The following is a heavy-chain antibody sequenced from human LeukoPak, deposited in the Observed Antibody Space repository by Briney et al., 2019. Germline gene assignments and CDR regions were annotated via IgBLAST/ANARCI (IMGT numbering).Heavy chain of an antibody. CDR1: GASIGGGGYS. D-gene: IGHD3-10*01. CDR3: ARVGGSGSLEI. V-gene: IGHV4-31*03. CDR2: IYYSGST. Sequence: PSETLSLTCTVSGASIGGGGYSWSGFRQPPGKGLEWIGYIYYSGSTYYNPSLKSRVTISVDTSKNQFSLKLSSVTAADTAVYYCARVGGSGSLEIWGQGTLVTVSS. J-gene: IGHJ4*02.